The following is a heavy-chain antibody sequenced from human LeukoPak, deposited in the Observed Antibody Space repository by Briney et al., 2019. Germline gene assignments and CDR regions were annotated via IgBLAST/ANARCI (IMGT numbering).Heavy chain of an antibody. D-gene: IGHD3-9*01. CDR2: ISYDGSNK. J-gene: IGHJ4*02. CDR1: GFTFSSYA. CDR3: ARGGYYEILTGPDY. V-gene: IGHV3-30-3*01. Sequence: GGSLRLSCAASGFTFSSYAMHWVRQAPGKGLEWVAVISYDGSNKYYADSVKGRFTISRDNSKNTLYLQMNSLRAEDTAVYYCARGGYYEILTGPDYWGQGTLVTVSS.